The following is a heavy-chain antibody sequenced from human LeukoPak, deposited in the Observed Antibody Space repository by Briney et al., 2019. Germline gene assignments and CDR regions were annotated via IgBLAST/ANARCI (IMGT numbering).Heavy chain of an antibody. Sequence: GGSLRLSCAASGFTFSSYGMHWVRQAPGKGLEWVAVIWYDGSNKYYADSVKGRFTISRDNSKNTLYLQMNSLRAEDTAVYYCAREYYYDSSGWSPPNPDAFDIWGQGTMVTVSS. CDR1: GFTFSSYG. D-gene: IGHD3-22*01. CDR2: IWYDGSNK. J-gene: IGHJ3*02. V-gene: IGHV3-33*01. CDR3: AREYYYDSSGWSPPNPDAFDI.